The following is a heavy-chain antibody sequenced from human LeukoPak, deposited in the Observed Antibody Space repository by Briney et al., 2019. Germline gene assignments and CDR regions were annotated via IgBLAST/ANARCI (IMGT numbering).Heavy chain of an antibody. V-gene: IGHV4-59*12. CDR3: ARDLYYDFWSGYYKANWFDP. CDR2: IYYSGST. D-gene: IGHD3-3*01. Sequence: SETLSLTCTVSGGSIDPYYWSWIRQPPGKGLEWIGSIYYSGSTYYNPSLKSRVTISVDTSKNQFSLKLSSVTAADTAVYYCARDLYYDFWSGYYKANWFDPWGQGTLVTVSS. J-gene: IGHJ5*02. CDR1: GGSIDPYY.